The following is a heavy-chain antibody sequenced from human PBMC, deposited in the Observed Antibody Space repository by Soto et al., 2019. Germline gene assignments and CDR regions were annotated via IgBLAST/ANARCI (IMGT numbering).Heavy chain of an antibody. V-gene: IGHV1-3*01. CDR2: INAGNGNT. Sequence: ASVKVSCKSSGYTFTSYAMHCVRQAPGQRLEWMGWINAGNGNTKYSQKFQGRVTITRDTSASTAYMELSSLRSEDTAVYYCARATRVGATIGAFDIWGQGTMVTVSS. J-gene: IGHJ3*02. CDR1: GYTFTSYA. CDR3: ARATRVGATIGAFDI. D-gene: IGHD1-26*01.